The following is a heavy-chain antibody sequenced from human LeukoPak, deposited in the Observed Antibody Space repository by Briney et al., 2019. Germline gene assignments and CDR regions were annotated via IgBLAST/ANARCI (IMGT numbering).Heavy chain of an antibody. CDR2: ISSSSSTI. D-gene: IGHD3-16*02. CDR3: ARSYDYVWGSYRELFDY. CDR1: GFTFSSYS. J-gene: IGHJ4*02. V-gene: IGHV3-48*01. Sequence: HPGGSLRLSCAAFGFTFSSYSMNWVRQAPGKGLEWVSYISSSSSTIYYADSVKGRFTISRDDAKNSLYLQMNSLRAEDTAVYYCARSYDYVWGSYRELFDYWGQGTLVTVSS.